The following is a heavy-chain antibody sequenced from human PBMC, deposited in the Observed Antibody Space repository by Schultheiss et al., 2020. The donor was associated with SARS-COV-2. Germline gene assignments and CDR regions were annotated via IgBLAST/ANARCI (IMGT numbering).Heavy chain of an antibody. D-gene: IGHD3-10*01. CDR2: IWYDGSNK. CDR1: GFTFSSYG. CDR3: ARDRGVRGDFDY. Sequence: GGSLRLSCAASGFTFSSYGMHWVRQAPGKGLEWVAVIWYDGSNKYYADSVKGRFTISRDNSKNTLYLQMNSLRAEDTAVYYCARDRGVRGDFDYWGQGSLVTVSS. V-gene: IGHV3-33*01. J-gene: IGHJ4*02.